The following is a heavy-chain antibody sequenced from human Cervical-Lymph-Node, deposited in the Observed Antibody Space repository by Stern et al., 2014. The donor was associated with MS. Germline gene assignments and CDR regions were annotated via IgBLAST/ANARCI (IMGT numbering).Heavy chain of an antibody. D-gene: IGHD2-8*01. V-gene: IGHV1-18*01. CDR2: IGAFNGNT. Sequence: VQLVESGPEVKKPGASVKVSCKASGYTFSNFGISWVRQAPRQWLEWMGWIGAFNGNTKYARKLQGRVTMTTDTSTRTAYMELTSLASDDTAVYYCARDGHYATTYFDHWGQGTLVTVSS. J-gene: IGHJ4*02. CDR3: ARDGHYATTYFDH. CDR1: GYTFSNFG.